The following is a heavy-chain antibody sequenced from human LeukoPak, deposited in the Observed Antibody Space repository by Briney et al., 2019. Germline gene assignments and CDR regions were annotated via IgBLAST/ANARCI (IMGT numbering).Heavy chain of an antibody. V-gene: IGHV4-31*03. CDR3: ARTKSAYGDYLFDY. Sequence: SETLSLTCTVSGGSISSGGYYWSWIRQHPGQGLEWIGYIHYSGSTYYNPPLKSRVTISVDTSKNQFSLKLSSVTAADTAVYYCARTKSAYGDYLFDYWGQGTLVTVSS. CDR2: IHYSGST. CDR1: GGSISSGGYY. J-gene: IGHJ4*02. D-gene: IGHD4-17*01.